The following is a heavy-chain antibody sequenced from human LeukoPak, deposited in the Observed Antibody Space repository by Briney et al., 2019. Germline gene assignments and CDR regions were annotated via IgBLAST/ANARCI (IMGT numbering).Heavy chain of an antibody. Sequence: GRSLRLSCAASGFTFSDYAMHWVRQPPGKGLEWVAVISFDGSIKFSADPVKGRFTISRDNSKNTLYLQMNSLRAEDTAVYYCARDHGDYYDSSGYSSMSYWGQGTLVTVSS. V-gene: IGHV3-30-3*01. J-gene: IGHJ4*02. D-gene: IGHD3-22*01. CDR3: ARDHGDYYDSSGYSSMSY. CDR1: GFTFSDYA. CDR2: ISFDGSIK.